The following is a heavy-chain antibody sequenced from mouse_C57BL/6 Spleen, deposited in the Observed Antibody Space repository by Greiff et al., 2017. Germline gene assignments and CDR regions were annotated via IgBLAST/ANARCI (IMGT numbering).Heavy chain of an antibody. CDR3: ARDSSGYGDAMDY. Sequence: VKLQESGPELVKPGASVKISCKASGYAFSSSWMNWVKQRPGKGLEWIGRIYPGDGDTNYNGKFKGKATLTADKSSSTAYMQLSSLTSEDSAVYFCARDSSGYGDAMDYWGQGTSVTVSS. D-gene: IGHD3-2*02. CDR2: IYPGDGDT. CDR1: GYAFSSSW. V-gene: IGHV1-82*01. J-gene: IGHJ4*01.